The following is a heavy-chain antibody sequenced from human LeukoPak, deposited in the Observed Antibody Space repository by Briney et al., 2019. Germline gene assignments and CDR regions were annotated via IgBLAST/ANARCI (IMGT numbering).Heavy chain of an antibody. V-gene: IGHV5-51*01. J-gene: IGHJ4*02. CDR2: IYPGDSDT. CDR3: ASTVNSSSPFDY. D-gene: IGHD6-6*01. CDR1: GYSFPNYW. Sequence: GESLKISCKGSGYSFPNYWIGWVRQMPAKGLEWMGIIYPGDSDTRYSPSFQGQVTISADKTISTAYLQWSSLKASDSAMYYYASTVNSSSPFDYWGQGTLVTVSS.